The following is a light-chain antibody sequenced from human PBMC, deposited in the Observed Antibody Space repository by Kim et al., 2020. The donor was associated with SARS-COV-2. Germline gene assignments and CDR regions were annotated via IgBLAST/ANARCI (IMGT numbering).Light chain of an antibody. V-gene: IGLV2-14*03. Sequence: QSALTQPASVSGSPGQSITISCSGSTSDVGDYRYVSWYRQYPGKAPKLMIYDVTKRPSGVSNRFSGSKSANAASLIISGLQPEDEADYYCSSYTGSSTLFGGGTQLTVL. CDR3: SSYTGSSTL. CDR2: DVT. J-gene: IGLJ3*02. CDR1: TSDVGDYRY.